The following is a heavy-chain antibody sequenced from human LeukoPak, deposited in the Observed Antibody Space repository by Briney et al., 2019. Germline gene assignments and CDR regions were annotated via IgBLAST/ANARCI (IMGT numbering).Heavy chain of an antibody. CDR1: GFTFSSYA. V-gene: IGHV3-23*01. Sequence: GGSLRLSCAASGFTFSSYAMSWVRQAPGKGLEWVSAISGSGGSTYYADSVNGRFTISRDNSKNTLYLQMNSLRAEDTAVYYCAKPAVDCSSTSCYYYYYYMDVWGKGTTVTVSS. D-gene: IGHD2-2*01. CDR2: ISGSGGST. J-gene: IGHJ6*03. CDR3: AKPAVDCSSTSCYYYYYYMDV.